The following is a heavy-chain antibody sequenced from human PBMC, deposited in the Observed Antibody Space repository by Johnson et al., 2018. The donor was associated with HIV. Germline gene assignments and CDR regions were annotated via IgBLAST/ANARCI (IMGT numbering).Heavy chain of an antibody. V-gene: IGHV3-30*18. CDR1: EFTFSTYG. CDR2: ISYDGSNK. D-gene: IGHD6-6*01. CDR3: ANARGFDYSTSFIVDDDLDI. Sequence: QVQLVESGGGVVQPGRSLRLSCAASEFTFSTYGMHWVRQAPGKGLEWVAVISYDGSNKYYADSVKGRFTISRDNSKNTLYRHMNSLRAEDTAVYYCANARGFDYSTSFIVDDDLDIWGQGTMVTVSS. J-gene: IGHJ3*02.